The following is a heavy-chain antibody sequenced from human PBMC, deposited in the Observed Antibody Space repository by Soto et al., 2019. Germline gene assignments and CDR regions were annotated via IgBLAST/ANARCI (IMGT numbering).Heavy chain of an antibody. CDR3: AREYYDFWSVTFSYYGMDV. J-gene: IGHJ6*02. D-gene: IGHD3-3*01. V-gene: IGHV4-59*01. CDR2: IYSSGTT. CDR1: GGSISRYY. Sequence: SETLSLTCSVSGGSISRYYWTWIRQPPGRGLEWVGNIYSSGTTNYNPSLKSRVTISIDTSKNQVSLKLNAVTAADTAVYFCAREYYDFWSVTFSYYGMDVWGQGTTVTVSS.